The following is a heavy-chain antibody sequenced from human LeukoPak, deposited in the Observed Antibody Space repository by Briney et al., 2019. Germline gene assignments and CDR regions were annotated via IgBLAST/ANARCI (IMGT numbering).Heavy chain of an antibody. CDR1: GFTFSSYA. Sequence: GESLRLSCAASGFTFSSYAMSWVRQAPGKGLEWVSAIRGSGGSTYYAASVKRRFTISRDNSKNTLYLQKNSLRAEDKAVYYCAKELRRITIFGVVTFDYLGQGTLVTVSS. CDR2: IRGSGGST. CDR3: AKELRRITIFGVVTFDY. J-gene: IGHJ4*02. V-gene: IGHV3-23*01. D-gene: IGHD3-3*01.